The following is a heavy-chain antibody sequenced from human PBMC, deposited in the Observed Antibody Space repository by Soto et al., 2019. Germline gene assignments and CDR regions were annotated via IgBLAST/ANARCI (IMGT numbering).Heavy chain of an antibody. CDR1: GYTFTSYG. Sequence: QVQLVQSGAEVKKPGASVKVSCKASGYTFTSYGISWVRQASGQGLEWMGWISAYNGNTKYAQKLQGRVTMTTDTSTSTAYMELRSLRSDDTAMYYCASDEAYKWNDGGWFDPWGQGTLVTVSS. D-gene: IGHD1-1*01. CDR3: ASDEAYKWNDGGWFDP. J-gene: IGHJ5*02. V-gene: IGHV1-18*01. CDR2: ISAYNGNT.